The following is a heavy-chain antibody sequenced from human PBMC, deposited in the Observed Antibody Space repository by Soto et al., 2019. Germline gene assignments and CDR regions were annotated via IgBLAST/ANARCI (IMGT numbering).Heavy chain of an antibody. V-gene: IGHV4-59*01. Sequence: SETLSLTCTVSGGSISSYYWSWIRQPPGKGLEWIGYIYYSGSTNYNPSLKSRVTISVDTSKNQFSLKLSSVTAADTAVYYCARVVPAAIVVNWFDPWGQGTLVTVSS. CDR2: IYYSGST. J-gene: IGHJ5*02. D-gene: IGHD2-2*02. CDR3: ARVVPAAIVVNWFDP. CDR1: GGSISSYY.